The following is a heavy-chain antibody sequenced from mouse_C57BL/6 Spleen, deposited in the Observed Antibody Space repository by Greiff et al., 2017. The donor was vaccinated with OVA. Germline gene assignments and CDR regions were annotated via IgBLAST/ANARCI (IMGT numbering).Heavy chain of an antibody. CDR1: GYTFTSYW. Sequence: QVQLQQPGAELMKPGASVKMSCKASGYTFTSYWITWVKQRPGQGLEWIGDIYPGSGSTNYNEKFKSKATLTVDTSSSTAYMQLSSLTSEDSAVYYCARRGRRDYAMDYWGQGTSVTVSS. CDR3: ARRGRRDYAMDY. CDR2: IYPGSGST. J-gene: IGHJ4*01. V-gene: IGHV1-55*01.